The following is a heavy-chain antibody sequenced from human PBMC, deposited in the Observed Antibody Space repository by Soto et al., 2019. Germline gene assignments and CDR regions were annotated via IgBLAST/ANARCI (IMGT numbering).Heavy chain of an antibody. CDR3: AGTREMPYYQGMDV. Sequence: QVQLVQSGAEVKKPGSSVKVSCKAPGGTLSSYAINWVRQARGQGLEWMGGIIPIFGSANYAPKFQGRVTISEDESTSTAYMEVSSLRSEDTAVYYCAGTREMPYYQGMDVWGQGTTVTVSS. J-gene: IGHJ6*02. V-gene: IGHV1-69*01. D-gene: IGHD2-2*01. CDR2: IIPIFGSA. CDR1: GGTLSSYA.